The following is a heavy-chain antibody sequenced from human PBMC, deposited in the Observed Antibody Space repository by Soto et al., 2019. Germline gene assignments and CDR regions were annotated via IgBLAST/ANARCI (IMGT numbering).Heavy chain of an antibody. CDR1: GYIFTSYG. CDR3: ASDVRYYGSGTQGFDY. CDR2: ISGHNGNT. Sequence: QVQLEQSGAEVKRPGASVKVSCKASGYIFTSYGISWVRQAPGQGPKWMGWISGHNGNTNYAQKLQVRVTMTTDTSTSTDYMELRSLRVDDPAVYCCASDVRYYGSGTQGFDYWGQGTLVTVSS. J-gene: IGHJ4*02. D-gene: IGHD3-10*01. V-gene: IGHV1-18*01.